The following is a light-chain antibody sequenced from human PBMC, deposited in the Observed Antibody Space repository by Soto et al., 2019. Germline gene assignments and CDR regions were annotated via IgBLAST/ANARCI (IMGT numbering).Light chain of an antibody. CDR3: QQRSNWPPT. Sequence: EIVLTQSPATLSLSPGERATLSCRASQSVSSYFAWNQQKTGQAPRLLMYDASNRATGTPARFSGSGSGTDFTLTISSLEPEDFAVYYCQQRSNWPPTCGQGTKLEIK. CDR2: DAS. V-gene: IGKV3-11*01. J-gene: IGKJ2*01. CDR1: QSVSSY.